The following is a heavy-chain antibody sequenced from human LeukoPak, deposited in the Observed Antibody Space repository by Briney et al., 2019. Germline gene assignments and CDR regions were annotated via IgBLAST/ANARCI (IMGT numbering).Heavy chain of an antibody. Sequence: SETLSLTCTVSGGSISSSSHYWGWIRQPPGKGLEWIGSIYYSGSTYYNPSLKSRVTISVDTSKNQFSLKLSSVTAADTAVYYCARQTYSSGWYWFDPWGQGTLVTVSS. CDR2: IYYSGST. V-gene: IGHV4-39*01. CDR3: ARQTYSSGWYWFDP. D-gene: IGHD6-19*01. CDR1: GGSISSSSHY. J-gene: IGHJ5*02.